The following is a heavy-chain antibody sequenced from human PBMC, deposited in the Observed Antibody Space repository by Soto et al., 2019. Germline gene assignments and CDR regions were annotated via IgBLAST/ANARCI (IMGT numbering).Heavy chain of an antibody. CDR1: GDSVSSNSAA. V-gene: IGHV6-1*01. D-gene: IGHD2-15*01. Sequence: PSQTLSLTGAISGDSVSSNSAAWNWIRQSPSRGLEWLGRTYYRSKWYNDYAVSVKSRITINPDTSKNQFSLQLNSVTHEDTAVYYCAREQKSQAYCSCGSCYSGHLWELPDYWGKGTLVSVSS. CDR3: AREQKSQAYCSCGSCYSGHLWELPDY. J-gene: IGHJ4*02. CDR2: TYYRSKWYN.